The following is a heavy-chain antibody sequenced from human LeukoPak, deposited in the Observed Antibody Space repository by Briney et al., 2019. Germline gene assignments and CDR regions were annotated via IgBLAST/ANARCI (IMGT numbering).Heavy chain of an antibody. Sequence: ASVKVSCKVSGYTLTELSMHWVRQAPGKGLEWMGGFDPEDGETIYAQKFQGRVTMTEDTSTDTAYMELSSLRSEDTAVYYCATRVATASPGAFDIWGQGTMVTVSS. J-gene: IGHJ3*02. D-gene: IGHD5-12*01. V-gene: IGHV1-24*01. CDR2: FDPEDGET. CDR3: ATRVATASPGAFDI. CDR1: GYTLTELS.